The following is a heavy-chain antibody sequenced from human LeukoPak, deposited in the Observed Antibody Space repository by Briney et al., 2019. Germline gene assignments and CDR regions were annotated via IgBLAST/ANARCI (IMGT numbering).Heavy chain of an antibody. V-gene: IGHV4-59*01. Sequence: SETLSLTCTVSGGSISSYYWSWIRQPPGKGLEWIGYVYYSGSTNYNPSLKSRVTVSVDTSKNQFSLKLSSVTAADTAVYYCARVGRGHFDYWGQGTLVTVSS. CDR1: GGSISSYY. CDR3: ARVGRGHFDY. CDR2: VYYSGST. J-gene: IGHJ4*02.